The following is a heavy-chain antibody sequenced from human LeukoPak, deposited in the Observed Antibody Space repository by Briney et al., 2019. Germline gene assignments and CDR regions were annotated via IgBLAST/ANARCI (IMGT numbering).Heavy chain of an antibody. CDR3: ARHRRDGYKFDY. D-gene: IGHD5-24*01. Sequence: SETLSLTCSVSGGSISISRSYWSWIRQPPGKGLEWIGEINHSGSTNYNPSLKSRVTISVDTSKNQFSLKLSSVTAADTAVYYCARHRRDGYKFDYWGQGTLVTVSS. J-gene: IGHJ4*02. CDR1: GGSISISRSY. V-gene: IGHV4-39*01. CDR2: INHSGST.